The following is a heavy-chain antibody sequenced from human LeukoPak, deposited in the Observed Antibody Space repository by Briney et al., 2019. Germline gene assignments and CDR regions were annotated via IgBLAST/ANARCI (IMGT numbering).Heavy chain of an antibody. Sequence: PSQTLSLTCTVSGGSISSGGYYWSWIRQHPGKGLEWIGYIYYSGSTYYNPSLKSRVTISVDTSKNQFSLKLSSVTAADTAVYYCARVGFDGDGAPFDYWGQGTLVTVSS. CDR3: ARVGFDGDGAPFDY. D-gene: IGHD4-17*01. CDR1: GGSISSGGYY. J-gene: IGHJ4*02. V-gene: IGHV4-31*03. CDR2: IYYSGST.